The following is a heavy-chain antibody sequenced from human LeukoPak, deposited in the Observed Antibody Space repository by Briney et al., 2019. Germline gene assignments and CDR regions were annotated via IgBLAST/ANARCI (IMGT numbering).Heavy chain of an antibody. Sequence: PGGSLRLSCAASGFTFSSYAMSSVRQAPGKGLEWVSAISGSGGSTYYADSVKGRFTISRDNSKNTLYLQMNSLRAEDTAVYYCAKEHWSSGWYSRRDRYFDYWGQGTLVTVSS. CDR1: GFTFSSYA. V-gene: IGHV3-23*01. CDR3: AKEHWSSGWYSRRDRYFDY. CDR2: ISGSGGST. J-gene: IGHJ4*02. D-gene: IGHD6-19*01.